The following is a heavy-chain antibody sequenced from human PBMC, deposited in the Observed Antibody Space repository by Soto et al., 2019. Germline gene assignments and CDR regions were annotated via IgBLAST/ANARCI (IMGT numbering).Heavy chain of an antibody. CDR3: VRLVGNSWLDY. CDR1: GDSVSSNSVV. CDR2: SYYRSQWHY. J-gene: IGHJ4*02. Sequence: QVQLQQSGPGLVKPSQTLSLTCAIYGDSVSSNSVVWNWIRQSPSRGLEWLGRSYYRSQWHYEXAXXXQXRIRIDPDTSKTQFSLQLDSVSPEDSAVYYCVRLVGNSWLDYWGQGTLVTVSS. D-gene: IGHD4-4*01. V-gene: IGHV6-1*01.